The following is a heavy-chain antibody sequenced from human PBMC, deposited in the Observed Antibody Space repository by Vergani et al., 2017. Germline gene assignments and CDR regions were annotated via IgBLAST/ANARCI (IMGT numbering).Heavy chain of an antibody. J-gene: IGHJ6*02. D-gene: IGHD3-3*01. CDR3: AREDYDFWSGARMDV. CDR2: INAGNGNT. CDR1: GYTFTSYA. Sequence: QVQLVQSGAEVKKPGASVKVSCKASGYTFTSYAMHWVRQAPGQRLEWMGWINAGNGNTKYSQKFQGRVTITRDTAASTAYMELSSLRSEDTAVYYCAREDYDFWSGARMDVWGQGTTVTVSS. V-gene: IGHV1-3*01.